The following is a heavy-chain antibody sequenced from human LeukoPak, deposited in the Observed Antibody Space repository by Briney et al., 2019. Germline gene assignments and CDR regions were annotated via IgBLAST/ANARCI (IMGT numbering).Heavy chain of an antibody. V-gene: IGHV3-21*01. Sequence: GGSLRLSCAASGFTFSSYRMNWVRQAPGKGLEWVSSISSSSSYIYYADSVKGRFTLSRDNARNSLYLQMNSLRAEDTAVYYCARDVEYYYFDYGGQGTLVSVSS. D-gene: IGHD2/OR15-2a*01. CDR3: ARDVEYYYFDY. J-gene: IGHJ4*02. CDR1: GFTFSSYR. CDR2: ISSSSSYI.